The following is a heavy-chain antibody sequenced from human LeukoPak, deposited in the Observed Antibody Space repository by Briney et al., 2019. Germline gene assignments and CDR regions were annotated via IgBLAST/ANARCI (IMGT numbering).Heavy chain of an antibody. D-gene: IGHD3-10*01. V-gene: IGHV4-38-2*02. J-gene: IGHJ5*02. CDR2: IHHSWRT. CDR3: ARIPHNIIRGVVVLQWFDP. Sequence: SETLSLTCTVSGYSITSGYYRGWIRQPPGKGLEWIGSIHHSWRTYYNLSLKSRVTISLDTSENQFSLKLTSVTAADTAVYYCARIPHNIIRGVVVLQWFDPWGQGTLVTVSS. CDR1: GYSITSGYY.